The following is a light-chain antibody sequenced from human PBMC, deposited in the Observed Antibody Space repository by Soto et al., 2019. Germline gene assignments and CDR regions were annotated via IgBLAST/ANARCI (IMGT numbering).Light chain of an antibody. CDR2: EVN. Sequence: QSALTQPPSASGSPGQSVTISCTGTSSDVGDYNYVSWYQQHPGKAPKLMIYEVNKRHSGVPDRFSGAKSGNTASLTVSGLQAEDEADYYCSSYAGSSHVVFGGGTKLTVL. CDR1: SSDVGDYNY. V-gene: IGLV2-8*01. J-gene: IGLJ2*01. CDR3: SSYAGSSHVV.